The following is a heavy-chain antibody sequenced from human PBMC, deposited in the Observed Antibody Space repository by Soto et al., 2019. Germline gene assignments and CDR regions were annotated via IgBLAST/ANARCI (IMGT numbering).Heavy chain of an antibody. CDR1: GYAIKNYD. CDR3: ARGPMGKESLDV. Sequence: QVQLVQSGAEVKEPGASVKVSCKASGYAIKNYDINWVRQAPGQGLEWMGWVNPKSANTGYAPKFQGRVSMTRDTSRTTAYMDLTIPTSEDTAVNYCARGPMGKESLDVCGEGAAVTISS. CDR2: VNPKSANT. J-gene: IGHJ6*04. V-gene: IGHV1-8*01.